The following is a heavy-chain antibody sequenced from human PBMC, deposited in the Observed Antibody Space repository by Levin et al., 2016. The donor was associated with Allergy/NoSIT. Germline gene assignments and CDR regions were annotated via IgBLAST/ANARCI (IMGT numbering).Heavy chain of an antibody. CDR1: GFTFDDYG. V-gene: IGHV3-20*04. CDR3: ARDTSYLESAFDI. J-gene: IGHJ3*02. D-gene: IGHD3-10*01. Sequence: GESLKISCAASGFTFDDYGMSWVRQAPGKGLEWVSGINWNGGSTGYADSVKGRFTISRDNAKNSLYLQMNSLRAEDTALYYCARDTSYLESAFDIWGQGTMVTVSS. CDR2: INWNGGST.